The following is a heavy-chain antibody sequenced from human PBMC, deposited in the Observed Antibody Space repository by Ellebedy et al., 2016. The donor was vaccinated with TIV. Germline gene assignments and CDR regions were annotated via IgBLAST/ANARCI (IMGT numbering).Heavy chain of an antibody. D-gene: IGHD3-16*01. CDR2: IYSGGSK. CDR3: ARDGAGGGK. CDR1: GFTVSNNY. Sequence: GESLKISCAASGFTVSNNYMNWVRQAPGKGLEWVSLIYSGGSKRYADSVKGRFTISRASSNNTLYLQMNSLRAEDTAVYYVARDGAGGGKWGQGTLVTVSS. V-gene: IGHV3-53*01. J-gene: IGHJ4*02.